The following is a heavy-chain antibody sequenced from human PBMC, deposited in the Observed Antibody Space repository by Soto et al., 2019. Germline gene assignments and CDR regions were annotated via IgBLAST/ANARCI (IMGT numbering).Heavy chain of an antibody. V-gene: IGHV3-11*01. Sequence: QVQLVESGGGLVKPGGSLRLSCAASGFTFSDYYMSWIRQAPGKGLEWVSYISSSGSTIYYADSVKGRFTISRDNAKISMYLQMNSLRAEDTGVYYCARDGDYERTTEYGMDVWGQGTTVTVSS. CDR2: ISSSGSTI. CDR3: ARDGDYERTTEYGMDV. D-gene: IGHD4-17*01. CDR1: GFTFSDYY. J-gene: IGHJ6*02.